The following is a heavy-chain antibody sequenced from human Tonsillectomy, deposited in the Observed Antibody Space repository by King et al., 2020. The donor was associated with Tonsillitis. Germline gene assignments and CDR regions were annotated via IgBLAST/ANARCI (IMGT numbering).Heavy chain of an antibody. Sequence: VQLVESGGGLVQPGGSLRLSCAASGFTFSSYSMNWVRQAPGKGLEWVSYISSSSSTIYYADSVKGRFTISRDNAKNSLYLQMNSLRAEDTAVYYCARENGAEAASLYPSPYYYYGMAVWVQGPTVTVS. CDR3: ARENGAEAASLYPSPYYYYGMAV. CDR1: GFTFSSYS. V-gene: IGHV3-48*04. D-gene: IGHD4-17*01. CDR2: ISSSSSTI. J-gene: IGHJ6*02.